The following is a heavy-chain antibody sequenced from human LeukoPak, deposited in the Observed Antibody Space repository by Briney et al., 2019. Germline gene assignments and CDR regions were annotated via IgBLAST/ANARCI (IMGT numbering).Heavy chain of an antibody. V-gene: IGHV4-30-4*01. CDR1: GVSISSGDYC. CDR2: TYYSGST. Sequence: SETLSLTCTVSGVSISSGDYCWSWIRQPPGKGLEWIGYTYYSGSTYYNPSLKSRVTISVDTSKNQFSLKLSSVTAADTAVYYCARPYYYDSRIDPWGQGTRVTVSS. CDR3: ARPYYYDSRIDP. D-gene: IGHD3-22*01. J-gene: IGHJ5*02.